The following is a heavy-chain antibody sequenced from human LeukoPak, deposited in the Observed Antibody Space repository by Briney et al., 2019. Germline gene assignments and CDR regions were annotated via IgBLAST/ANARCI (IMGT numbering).Heavy chain of an antibody. CDR2: ISWNSGII. CDR3: GGRQSDGRRPYDY. V-gene: IGHV3-9*01. J-gene: IGHJ4*02. Sequence: GGSLRLTCAASGFKFDDHTMHWVRQAPGRGLEWVSSISWNSGIIGHAESVKGRFTTSRDNAKNYLYLQMSRLSDYDTACYCAGGRQSDGRRPYDYWGQGTLVTVSS. D-gene: IGHD3-16*01. CDR1: GFKFDDHT.